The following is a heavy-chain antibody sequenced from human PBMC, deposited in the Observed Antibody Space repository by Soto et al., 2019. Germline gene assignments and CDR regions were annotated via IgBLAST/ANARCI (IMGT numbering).Heavy chain of an antibody. V-gene: IGHV4-39*01. Sequence: PSETLSLTCTVPGGSISSSSYYWGWIRQPPGKGLEWIGSIYYSGSTYYNPSLKSRVTISVDTSKNQFSLKLSSVTAADTAVYYCARLGIDVTAMVIGYYFDYWGQGTLVTVSS. D-gene: IGHD5-18*01. CDR3: ARLGIDVTAMVIGYYFDY. CDR1: GGSISSSSYY. CDR2: IYYSGST. J-gene: IGHJ4*02.